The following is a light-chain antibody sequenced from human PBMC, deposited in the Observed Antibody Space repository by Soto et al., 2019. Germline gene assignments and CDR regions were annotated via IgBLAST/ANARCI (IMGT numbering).Light chain of an antibody. Sequence: EIVLTQSPGTLSLFPGERATLSCRASQSVGSSYIAWYQHKPGQAPRLLIYGAFNRAAGIPARFSGSGSGTDFTLTISSLEPEDSAVYYCQQRNIWPPVTFGQGTRLEIK. V-gene: IGKV3D-20*02. CDR3: QQRNIWPPVT. CDR2: GAF. CDR1: QSVGSSY. J-gene: IGKJ5*01.